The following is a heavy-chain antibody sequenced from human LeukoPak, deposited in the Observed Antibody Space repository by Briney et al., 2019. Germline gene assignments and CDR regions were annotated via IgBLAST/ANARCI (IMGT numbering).Heavy chain of an antibody. V-gene: IGHV3-23*01. Sequence: GGSLRLSCAASGFTFSSYAMSWVRQAPGKGLEWVSAISGSGGSTYYADSVKGRFTISRDNSKNTLYLQMNSLRAEDTAVYYCAKGNNYGSGSYYYYYGMDVWGQGTTVTVSS. CDR1: GFTFSSYA. CDR3: AKGNNYGSGSYYYYYGMDV. J-gene: IGHJ6*02. CDR2: ISGSGGST. D-gene: IGHD3-10*01.